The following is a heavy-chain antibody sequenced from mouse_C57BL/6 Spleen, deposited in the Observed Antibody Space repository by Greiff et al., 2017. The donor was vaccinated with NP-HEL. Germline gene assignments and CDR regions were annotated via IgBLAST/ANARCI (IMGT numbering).Heavy chain of an antibody. J-gene: IGHJ4*01. D-gene: IGHD2-2*01. CDR3: ARYGYGYEDAMDF. CDR1: GYTFTDYY. CDR2: INPNNGGT. Sequence: EVQLQQSGPELVKPGASVKISCKASGYTFTDYYMNWVKQSHGKSLEWIGDINPNNGGTSYNQKFKGKATLTVDKSSSTAYMELRSLTSEDSAVYYCARYGYGYEDAMDFWGQGTSVTVSS. V-gene: IGHV1-26*01.